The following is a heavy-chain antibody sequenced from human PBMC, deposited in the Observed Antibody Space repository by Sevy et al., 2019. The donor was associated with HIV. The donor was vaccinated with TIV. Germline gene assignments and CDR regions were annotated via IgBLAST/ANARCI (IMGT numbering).Heavy chain of an antibody. CDR3: ARSTGGGNFDY. CDR1: GGSFSTYS. V-gene: IGHV4-34*01. Sequence: SETLSLTCAVYGGSFSTYSWSWIRQPPGKGLEWIGEINHTGDTNYNPSLESQVTISVDTSKNQFSLKLSSVTAADTAVYYCARSTGGGNFDYWGQGTLVTVSS. J-gene: IGHJ4*02. D-gene: IGHD2-15*01. CDR2: INHTGDT.